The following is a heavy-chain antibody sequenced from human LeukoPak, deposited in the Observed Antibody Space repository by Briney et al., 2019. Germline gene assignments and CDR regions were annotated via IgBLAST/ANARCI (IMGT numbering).Heavy chain of an antibody. D-gene: IGHD1-26*01. CDR1: GFIFSTYG. V-gene: IGHV3-30*02. J-gene: IGHJ4*02. CDR2: IRYDGNEQ. Sequence: GGSLRLSCAASGFIFSTYGIHWVRQAPGKGLEWVAFIRYDGNEQHYANSVKGRFTVSRDNSKNTLYLQMSSLRSEDTAVYYCARGRVGATRYFSYWGQGTLVTVSS. CDR3: ARGRVGATRYFSY.